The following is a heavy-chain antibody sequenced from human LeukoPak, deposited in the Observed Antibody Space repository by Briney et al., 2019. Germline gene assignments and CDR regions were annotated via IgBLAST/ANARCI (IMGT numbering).Heavy chain of an antibody. V-gene: IGHV4-34*01. J-gene: IGHJ4*02. CDR2: INHSGST. D-gene: IGHD5-18*01. CDR3: ARSRGYSYGYTYFDY. Sequence: SETLSLTCAVYGGSFSGYYWSWIRQPPGKGLEWIGEINHSGSTNYNPSLKSRVTISVDTSKNQFSLKLSSVTAADTAAYYCARSRGYSYGYTYFDYWGQGTLVTVSS. CDR1: GGSFSGYY.